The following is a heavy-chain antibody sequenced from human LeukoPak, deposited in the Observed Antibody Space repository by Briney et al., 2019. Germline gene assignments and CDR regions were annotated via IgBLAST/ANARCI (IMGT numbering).Heavy chain of an antibody. Sequence: SGGSIXXXXXXXXWVXXPPGKGLECIRSIYYSGSTYYNPSLKSRVTISVDTSKNQFSLKLSSVTAADTAVYYCARRGDYWGQGTLVTVSS. J-gene: IGHJ4*02. CDR2: IYYSGST. V-gene: IGHV4-39*07. CDR3: ARRGDY. CDR1: GGSIXXXXXX.